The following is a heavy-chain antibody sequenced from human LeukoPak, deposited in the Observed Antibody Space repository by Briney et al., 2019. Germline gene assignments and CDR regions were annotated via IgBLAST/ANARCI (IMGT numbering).Heavy chain of an antibody. CDR3: ARDKGSYDFWSGTPYYFDY. V-gene: IGHV1-69*04. J-gene: IGHJ4*02. Sequence: PVKVSCKASGYTFTSYGISWVRQAPGQGLEWVGRIIPILGIANYAQKFQGRVTITADKSTSTAYMELSSLRSEDTAVYYCARDKGSYDFWSGTPYYFDYWGQGTLVTVSS. D-gene: IGHD3-3*01. CDR2: IIPILGIA. CDR1: GYTFTSYG.